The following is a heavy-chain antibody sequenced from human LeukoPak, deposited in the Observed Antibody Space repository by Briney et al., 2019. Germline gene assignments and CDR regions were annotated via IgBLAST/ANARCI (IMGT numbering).Heavy chain of an antibody. CDR3: ARGDSSSWNNWFDP. CDR1: GGSFSGYY. Sequence: SETLSLTCAVYGGSFSGYYWSWIRQPPGKGLEWIGEINHSGSTNYNPSLKSRVTMSVDTSKNQFSLKLSSVTAADTAVYYCARGDSSSWNNWFDPWGQGTLVTVSS. D-gene: IGHD6-13*01. CDR2: INHSGST. V-gene: IGHV4-34*01. J-gene: IGHJ5*02.